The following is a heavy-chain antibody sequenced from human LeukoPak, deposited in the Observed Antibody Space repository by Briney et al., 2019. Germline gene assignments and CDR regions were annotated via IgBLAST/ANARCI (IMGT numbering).Heavy chain of an antibody. J-gene: IGHJ1*01. CDR2: ISYDGSNK. Sequence: GGSLRLSCAASGFTFSSYGMHWVRQAPGKGLEWVAVISYDGSNKYYADSVKGRFTISRDNAKNSLYLQMNSLRAEDTAVYYCARAPPGYFQHWGQGTLVTVSS. V-gene: IGHV3-30*03. CDR1: GFTFSSYG. CDR3: ARAPPGYFQH.